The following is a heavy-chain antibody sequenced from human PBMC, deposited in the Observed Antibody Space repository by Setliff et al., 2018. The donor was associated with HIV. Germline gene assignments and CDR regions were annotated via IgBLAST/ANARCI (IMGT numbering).Heavy chain of an antibody. Sequence: SSETLSLTCAVSGGSISSNWWSWVRQSPGKGLEWIGEIYHSGSTHYNPSLQSRVTISVDKSKSLFSLKLNSVTAADTAVYYCGGNGYYSIDYWGQGTLVTVSS. J-gene: IGHJ4*02. CDR1: GGSISSNW. CDR2: IYHSGST. CDR3: GGNGYYSIDY. V-gene: IGHV4-4*02. D-gene: IGHD3-22*01.